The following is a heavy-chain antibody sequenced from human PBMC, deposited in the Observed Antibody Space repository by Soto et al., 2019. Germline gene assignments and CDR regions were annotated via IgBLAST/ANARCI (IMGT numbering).Heavy chain of an antibody. CDR3: AKDGEGYCSSTSCYPFGY. J-gene: IGHJ4*02. D-gene: IGHD2-2*01. CDR2: ISGSGGST. Sequence: LRLSCAASGFTFSDYAMSWVRQAPGKGLEWVSTISGSGGSTYTADSVKGRFTISRDNSKNTLWLQMNSLRAEDTAVYYCAKDGEGYCSSTSCYPFGYWGQGALVTVSS. V-gene: IGHV3-23*01. CDR1: GFTFSDYA.